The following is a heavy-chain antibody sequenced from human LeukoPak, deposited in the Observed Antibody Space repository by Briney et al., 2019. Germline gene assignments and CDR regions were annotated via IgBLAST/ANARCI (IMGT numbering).Heavy chain of an antibody. Sequence: ASVKVSSKASGYTFTGYYMHWVRQAPGQGLEWMGWINPNSGGTNYAQKFQGRVTMTRDTSISTAYMELSRLRSDDTAVYYCARSLGRYYYGSGSPADSLCYWGQGTLVTVSS. CDR2: INPNSGGT. V-gene: IGHV1-2*02. CDR1: GYTFTGYY. D-gene: IGHD3-10*01. CDR3: ARSLGRYYYGSGSPADSLCY. J-gene: IGHJ4*02.